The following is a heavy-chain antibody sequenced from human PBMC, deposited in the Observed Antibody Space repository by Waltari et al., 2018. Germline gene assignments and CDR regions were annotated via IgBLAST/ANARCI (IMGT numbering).Heavy chain of an antibody. D-gene: IGHD3-16*01. CDR1: GGSISSYY. J-gene: IGHJ3*02. V-gene: IGHV4-59*01. Sequence: QVQLQESGPGLVKPSETLSLTCTVSGGSISSYYWSWIRQPPGKGLEWIGYIYYSGSTNYNPSLKSRVTISVDTSKNQFSLKLSSVTAADTAVYYCAKAPQNTYAWEGTFDIWGQGTMVTVSS. CDR3: AKAPQNTYAWEGTFDI. CDR2: IYYSGST.